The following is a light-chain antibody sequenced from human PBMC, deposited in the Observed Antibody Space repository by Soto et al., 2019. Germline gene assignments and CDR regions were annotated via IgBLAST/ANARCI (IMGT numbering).Light chain of an antibody. CDR2: GAS. CDR3: QQYGNSPPYT. V-gene: IGKV3-20*01. J-gene: IGKJ2*01. Sequence: EIVLTQSPGTLSLSPGERATLSCRASQSVSSSYLAWYQQKPGQAPRLLIYGASSRATGIPDRFSGSGSGRDFSRTISRLEPEDFAFYYCQQYGNSPPYTFGQGTKLEIK. CDR1: QSVSSSY.